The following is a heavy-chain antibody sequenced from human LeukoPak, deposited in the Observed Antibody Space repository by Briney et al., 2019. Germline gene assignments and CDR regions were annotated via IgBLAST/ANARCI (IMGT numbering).Heavy chain of an antibody. CDR2: ISGSGGST. CDR1: HFQFGNFW. V-gene: IGHV3-23*01. CDR3: AKVHLSVVVTANRYYFDY. Sequence: PGGSLRLSCAASHFQFGNFWMSWVRQAPGKGLEWVSAISGSGGSTYYADSVKGRFTISRDNSKNTLYLQMNSLRAEDTAVYYCAKVHLSVVVTANRYYFDYWGQGTLVTVSS. J-gene: IGHJ4*02. D-gene: IGHD2-21*02.